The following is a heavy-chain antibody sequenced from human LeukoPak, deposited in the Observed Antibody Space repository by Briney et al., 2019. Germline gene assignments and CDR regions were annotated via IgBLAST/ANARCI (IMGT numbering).Heavy chain of an antibody. Sequence: PGGSLRLSCAASGFTFTNAWMSWVRQAPGKGLKWVSFIYSDNTHYSDSVKGRFTISRDNSKNTLYLQMNSLRAEDTAVYYCARRAGAYSHPYDYWGQGTLVTVSS. CDR2: IYSDNT. J-gene: IGHJ4*02. D-gene: IGHD4/OR15-4a*01. V-gene: IGHV3-53*01. CDR1: GFTFTNAW. CDR3: ARRAGAYSHPYDY.